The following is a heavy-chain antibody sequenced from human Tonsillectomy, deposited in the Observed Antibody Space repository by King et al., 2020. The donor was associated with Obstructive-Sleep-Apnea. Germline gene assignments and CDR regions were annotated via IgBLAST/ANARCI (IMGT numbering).Heavy chain of an antibody. CDR2: ISSSSSDI. V-gene: IGHV3-48*04. CDR1: GFTIYSYS. CDR3: ARDISLPLVGGTYYHHGMDV. Sequence: VQLVESGGGLVQPGGSLRLSCAASGFTIYSYSMNWVRQAPGKGLEWVSYISSSSSDIYYADSVKGRFTISRNNAKYSLSLQMSSLRAEDTAVYYCARDISLPLVGGTYYHHGMDVWGQGTTVTVSS. D-gene: IGHD3-10*01. J-gene: IGHJ6*02.